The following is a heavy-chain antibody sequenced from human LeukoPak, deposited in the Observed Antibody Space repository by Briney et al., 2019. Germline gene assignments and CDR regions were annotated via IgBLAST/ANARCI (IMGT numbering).Heavy chain of an antibody. V-gene: IGHV3-53*01. CDR3: ARDGKEDAFDI. D-gene: IGHD1-26*01. Sequence: SGGSLRLSCAASGFNVSSNYMSWVRQAPGKGLEWVSVIHRTGRTYHADSVKGRFTISRDNAKNSLYLQMNSLRAEDTAVYYCARDGKEDAFDIWGQGTMVTVSS. CDR1: GFNVSSNY. CDR2: IHRTGRT. J-gene: IGHJ3*02.